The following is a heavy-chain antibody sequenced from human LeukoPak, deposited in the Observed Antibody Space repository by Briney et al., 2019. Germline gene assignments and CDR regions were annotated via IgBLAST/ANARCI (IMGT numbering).Heavy chain of an antibody. Sequence: PGGSLRLSCGASGLTFRNAWMTWVRQAPGKGLEWVGRIKSKIDGGITDYAAPVRGRFTISRDNSKNTLYLQMNSLRAEDTAVYYCARDLGYCSGGSCSVNFDYWGQGTLVTVSS. CDR1: GLTFRNAW. CDR2: IKSKIDGGIT. J-gene: IGHJ4*02. CDR3: ARDLGYCSGGSCSVNFDY. D-gene: IGHD2-15*01. V-gene: IGHV3-15*01.